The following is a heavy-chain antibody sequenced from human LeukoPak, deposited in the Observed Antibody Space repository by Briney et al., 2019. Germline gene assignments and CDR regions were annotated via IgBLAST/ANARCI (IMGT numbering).Heavy chain of an antibody. J-gene: IGHJ4*02. CDR3: ARDGPAQMVDLDY. V-gene: IGHV1-2*02. CDR1: GYTFSGTGWY. D-gene: IGHD3-10*01. Sequence: ASVTVSCKASGYTFSGTGWYLYWLRRAPGQGLECMGWIHPNNGDTAYAQKFEGRVAMTRDTSISTAYMELRRLRPDDTAVYFCARDGPAQMVDLDYWGQGTLVTVSS. CDR2: IHPNNGDT.